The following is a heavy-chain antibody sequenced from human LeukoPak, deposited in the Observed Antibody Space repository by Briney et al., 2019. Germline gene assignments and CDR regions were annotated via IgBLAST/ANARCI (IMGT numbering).Heavy chain of an antibody. D-gene: IGHD3-22*01. CDR3: ARGDSSGHPAFDY. CDR1: GGSISSGGYY. CDR2: IYYSGST. J-gene: IGHJ4*02. Sequence: PSETLSLTCTVSGGSISSGGYYWSWIRQHPGKGLEWIGYIYYSGSTYYNPSLKSRVTISVDTSKNQFSLKLTSVTAADTAVYYCARGDSSGHPAFDYWGQGTLVTVSS. V-gene: IGHV4-31*03.